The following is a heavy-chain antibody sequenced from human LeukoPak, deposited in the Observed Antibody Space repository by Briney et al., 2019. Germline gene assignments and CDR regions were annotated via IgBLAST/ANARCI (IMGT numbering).Heavy chain of an antibody. J-gene: IGHJ6*04. V-gene: IGHV3-11*04. Sequence: GGSLRLSCAASGFTFSDYYMSLIRQAPGKGLEWVSYISSSGSTIYYTDSVKGRFTISRDNAKNSLYLQMNSLRAEDTAVYYCASPVLLWFGELLVRPMDVWGKGTTVTVSS. CDR3: ASPVLLWFGELLVRPMDV. CDR1: GFTFSDYY. CDR2: ISSSGSTI. D-gene: IGHD3-10*01.